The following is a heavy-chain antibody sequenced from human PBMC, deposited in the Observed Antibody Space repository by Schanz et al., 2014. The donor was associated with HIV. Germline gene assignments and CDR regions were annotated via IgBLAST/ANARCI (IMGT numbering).Heavy chain of an antibody. Sequence: VQLVESGGGVVQPGRSLRLSCEASGLIFSSFGMHWVRQAPGKGLEWVAFISYDGSTEYYADSVKGRFTISRDNSKNTLYLQMNSLRAEDTAVYYCAKCPTMVRGTGMDVWGQGTTVTVSS. CDR2: ISYDGSTE. CDR3: AKCPTMVRGTGMDV. CDR1: GLIFSSFG. D-gene: IGHD3-10*01. V-gene: IGHV3-30*18. J-gene: IGHJ6*02.